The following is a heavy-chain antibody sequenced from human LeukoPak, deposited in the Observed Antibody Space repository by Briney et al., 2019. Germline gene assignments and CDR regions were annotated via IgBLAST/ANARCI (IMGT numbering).Heavy chain of an antibody. CDR3: GRHTRDGGGDY. CDR2: INPNSGGT. V-gene: IGHV1-2*02. Sequence: ASLKVSCKASGYTFTGYNMCTGRQTPRQRLEWMGWINPNSGGTNYTQNLRGSVTMTRDTSNSTAYMELSRLRTDDTAVYYCGRHTRDGGGDYWGQGTLVTVSS. D-gene: IGHD5-24*01. CDR1: GYTFTGYN. J-gene: IGHJ4*02.